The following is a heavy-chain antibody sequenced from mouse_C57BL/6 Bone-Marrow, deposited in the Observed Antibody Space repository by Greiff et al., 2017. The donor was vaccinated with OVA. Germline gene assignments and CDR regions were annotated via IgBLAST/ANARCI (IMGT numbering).Heavy chain of an antibody. J-gene: IGHJ4*01. CDR3: ARKGYDYLYYYAMDY. Sequence: VQLVESGPGLVQPSQSLSITCTVSGFSLTSYGVHWVRQSPGKGLEWLGVIWSGGSTDYNAAFISRLSISKDNSKSQVFFKMNSLQADDTAIYYCARKGYDYLYYYAMDYWGQGTSVTVSS. CDR1: GFSLTSYG. D-gene: IGHD2-4*01. V-gene: IGHV2-2*01. CDR2: IWSGGST.